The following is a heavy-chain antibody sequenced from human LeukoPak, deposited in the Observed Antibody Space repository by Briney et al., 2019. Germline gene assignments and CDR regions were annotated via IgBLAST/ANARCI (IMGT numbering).Heavy chain of an antibody. Sequence: PGGSLRLSCAASGFTFSSYAMSWVRQAPGKGLEWVSAISGSGGSTCYADSVKGRFTISRDNSKNTLYLQMNSLRAEDTAVYYCAKSNFWSGYYDYWGQGTLVTVSS. CDR3: AKSNFWSGYYDY. V-gene: IGHV3-23*01. D-gene: IGHD3-3*01. CDR1: GFTFSSYA. J-gene: IGHJ4*02. CDR2: ISGSGGST.